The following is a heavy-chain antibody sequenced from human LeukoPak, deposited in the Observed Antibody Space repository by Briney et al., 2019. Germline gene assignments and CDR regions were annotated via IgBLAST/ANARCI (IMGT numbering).Heavy chain of an antibody. J-gene: IGHJ4*02. D-gene: IGHD3-10*01. CDR1: GGTFSSYA. V-gene: IGHV1-69*04. CDR3: ARDRAMVRGVEKLGN. Sequence: ASVKLSFAASGGTFSSYAISWVRQAPGQGLEWMGRIIPILGIANYAQKFQGRVTITADKSTSTAYMELSSLRSEDTAVYYCARDRAMVRGVEKLGNLGRGTLVTVSS. CDR2: IIPILGIA.